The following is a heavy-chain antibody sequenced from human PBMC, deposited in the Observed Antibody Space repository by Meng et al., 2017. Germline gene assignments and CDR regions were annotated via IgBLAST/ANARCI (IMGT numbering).Heavy chain of an antibody. CDR2: INHSGST. J-gene: IGHJ4*02. Sequence: QVTLQQWGSGLLRPSETLSLTCAVYGGSFSGYSWSWIRQPPGKGLEWIGEINHSGSTNYNPSLKSRVTISVDKSKNQFSLKLSSVTAADTAVYYCARDVVGAIIIARGDYWGQGTLVTVSS. D-gene: IGHD1-26*01. CDR3: ARDVVGAIIIARGDY. V-gene: IGHV4-34*01. CDR1: GGSFSGYS.